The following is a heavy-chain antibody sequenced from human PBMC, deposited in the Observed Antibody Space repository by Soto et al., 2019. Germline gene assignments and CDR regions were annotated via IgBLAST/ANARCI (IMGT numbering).Heavy chain of an antibody. CDR2: IYWDDDK. D-gene: IGHD6-19*01. J-gene: IGHJ5*02. V-gene: IGHV2-5*02. CDR3: AHSGIAVAGRVTALDP. CDR1: GFSLSTSEVG. Sequence: QITLKESGPTLVKPTQTLTLTCTFSGFSLSTSEVGVGWIHQPPGKALEWLAVIYWDDDKRYSPSLRSRLTITKDTSKNQVVLTMTNMDPVDTATYYCAHSGIAVAGRVTALDPWGQGSLVTVSS.